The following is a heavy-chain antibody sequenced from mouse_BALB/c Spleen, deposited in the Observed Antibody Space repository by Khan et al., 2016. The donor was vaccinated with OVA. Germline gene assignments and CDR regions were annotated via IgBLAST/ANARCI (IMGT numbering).Heavy chain of an antibody. D-gene: IGHD2-1*01. Sequence: QVQLQQPGAELVKPGASVKLSCKASGYTFTRYWMHWVKLRPGQGFEWIGEINPNNGGSNYNEKFKRKATLTVDKSSSTTYMQLSSLTSEDSAVDYCTIGNYPYYVMDYWGQGTSVTVSS. J-gene: IGHJ4*01. CDR1: GYTFTRYW. CDR2: INPNNGGS. CDR3: TIGNYPYYVMDY. V-gene: IGHV1S81*02.